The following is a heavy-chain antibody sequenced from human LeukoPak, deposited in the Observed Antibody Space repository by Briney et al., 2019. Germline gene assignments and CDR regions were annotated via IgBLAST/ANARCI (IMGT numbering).Heavy chain of an antibody. CDR3: ARQGARGEYFQH. D-gene: IGHD3-10*01. J-gene: IGHJ1*01. CDR2: IYYSGST. Sequence: SETLSLTCTVSGGSISSYYWSWIRQPPGKGLEWIGYIYYSGSTNYNPSLKSRVTISVDTSKNQFSLKLSSVTAADTAVYYCARQGARGEYFQHWGQGTLVTVSS. CDR1: GGSISSYY. V-gene: IGHV4-59*08.